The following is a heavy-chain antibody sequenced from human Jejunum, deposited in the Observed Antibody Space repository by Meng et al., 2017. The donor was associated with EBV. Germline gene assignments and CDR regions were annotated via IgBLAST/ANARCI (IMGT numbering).Heavy chain of an antibody. D-gene: IGHD3-16*02. J-gene: IGHJ4*02. Sequence: VQLGAWGKKPRAPGKASRKASGSTFYSHDSNWVRQATGQGLEGMGWMNPNSGNTGYAQKFQGRVTMTRNTSISTAYMELSSLRSEDTAVYYCARGRVWGSYQDYWGQGTLVTVSS. CDR2: MNPNSGNT. V-gene: IGHV1-8*01. CDR3: ARGRVWGSYQDY. CDR1: GSTFYSHD.